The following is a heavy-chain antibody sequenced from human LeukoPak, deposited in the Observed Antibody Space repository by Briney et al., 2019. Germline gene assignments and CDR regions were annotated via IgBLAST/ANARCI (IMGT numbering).Heavy chain of an antibody. Sequence: SETLSLSCTVSGGSISNYYWNWIRQPPGKGLEWIGYIYYSGSTNYNPSLKSRVTISVDKSKNQFSLKLSSVTAADTAVYYCAVGGVYLRGGAEAFDIWGQGTMVTVSS. CDR2: IYYSGST. D-gene: IGHD3-10*01. CDR3: AVGGVYLRGGAEAFDI. V-gene: IGHV4-59*12. CDR1: GGSISNYY. J-gene: IGHJ3*02.